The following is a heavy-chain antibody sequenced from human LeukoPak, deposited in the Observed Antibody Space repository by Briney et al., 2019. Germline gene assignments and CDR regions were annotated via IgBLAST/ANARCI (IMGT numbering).Heavy chain of an antibody. V-gene: IGHV3-48*03. CDR2: ISSSGGTI. J-gene: IGHJ4*02. CDR1: GFTFSIYE. CDR3: ARDYLMGATDH. D-gene: IGHD1-26*01. Sequence: GGSLRLSCAASGFTFSIYEMNWVRQAPGKGLEWVSYISSSGGTIYYADSVKGRFTISRDNAQNSLYLQMNSLRADDTAVYYCARDYLMGATDHWGQGTLVTVSS.